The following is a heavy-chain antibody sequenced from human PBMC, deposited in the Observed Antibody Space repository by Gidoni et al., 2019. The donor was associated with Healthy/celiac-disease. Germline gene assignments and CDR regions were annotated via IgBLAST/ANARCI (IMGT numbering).Heavy chain of an antibody. Sequence: QVQLVESGGGVVQPWRSLRPSFAASGFPFRSYAMHWVPQAPGKGLEWVAVISYDGSNKDYAESGKGRFTSDRDNSKNTLYLQRNSLRAEDTAVYYCARGLVDWFGDAFDIWGQGTMVTVFS. J-gene: IGHJ3*02. V-gene: IGHV3-30-3*01. CDR3: ARGLVDWFGDAFDI. CDR1: GFPFRSYA. CDR2: ISYDGSNK. D-gene: IGHD3-9*01.